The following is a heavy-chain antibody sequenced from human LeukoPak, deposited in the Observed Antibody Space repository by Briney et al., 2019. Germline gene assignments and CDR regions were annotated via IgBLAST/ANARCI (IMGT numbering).Heavy chain of an antibody. V-gene: IGHV4-34*01. CDR1: GGSFSGYY. J-gene: IGHJ4*02. CDR3: ARGGGPGSIIVVVPAAYFDY. D-gene: IGHD2-2*01. Sequence: SETLSLTCAVYGGSFSGYYWSWIRQPPGKGLEWIGEINHSGSTNYNPSLKSRVTISVDTSKNQFSLKLSSVTAADTAVYYCARGGGPGSIIVVVPAAYFDYWGQGTLVTVSS. CDR2: INHSGST.